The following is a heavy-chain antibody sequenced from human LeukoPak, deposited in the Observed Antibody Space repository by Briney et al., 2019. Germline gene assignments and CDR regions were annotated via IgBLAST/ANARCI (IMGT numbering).Heavy chain of an antibody. V-gene: IGHV4-39*07. CDR1: GGSISSDDYY. Sequence: SETLSLTCTVSGGSISSDDYYWSWIRQSPGKGLEWIGEVNHNGSNYNPSLKSRVTISVDTSKNQFSLKLSSVTAADTAVYYCGRSEDAFDIWGQGTMVTVSS. CDR2: VNHNGS. J-gene: IGHJ3*02. CDR3: GRSEDAFDI.